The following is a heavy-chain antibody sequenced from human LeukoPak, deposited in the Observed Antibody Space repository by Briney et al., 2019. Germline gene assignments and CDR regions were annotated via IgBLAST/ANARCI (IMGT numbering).Heavy chain of an antibody. CDR1: GFTFSSYA. CDR2: ISGSGGST. D-gene: IGHD7-27*01. J-gene: IGHJ4*02. CDR3: AKKVPANWGSYFDY. V-gene: IGHV3-23*01. Sequence: VGSLRLSCAASGFTFSSYAMSWVRQAPGKGLEWVSAISGSGGSTYYADSVKGRFTISRDNSKNTLSLQMNSLRAEDTAVYYCAKKVPANWGSYFDYWGQGTLVTVSS.